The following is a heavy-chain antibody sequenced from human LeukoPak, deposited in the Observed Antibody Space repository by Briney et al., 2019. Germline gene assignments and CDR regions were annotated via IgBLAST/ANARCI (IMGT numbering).Heavy chain of an antibody. V-gene: IGHV4-38-2*02. CDR3: ARALLYCSSTSCYTRGFDY. Sequence: SETLSLTCTVSGGFISSYYWSWIRQPPGKGLEWIGSIYHSGSTYYNPSLKSRVTISVDTSKNQFSLKLSSVTAADTAVYYCARALLYCSSTSCYTRGFDYWGQGTLVTVSS. CDR2: IYHSGST. CDR1: GGFISSYY. D-gene: IGHD2-2*02. J-gene: IGHJ4*02.